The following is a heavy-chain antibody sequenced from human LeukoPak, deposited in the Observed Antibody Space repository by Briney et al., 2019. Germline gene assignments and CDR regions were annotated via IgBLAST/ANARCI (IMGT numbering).Heavy chain of an antibody. V-gene: IGHV4-39*07. CDR1: GGSISSGGYY. J-gene: IGHJ5*02. Sequence: SETLSLTCTVSGGSISSGGYYWSWIRQPPGKGLEWIGEINHSGSTNYNPSLKSRVTISVDTSKNQFSLKLSSVTAADTAVYYCLGYYYGSGSYWDHWFDPWGQGTLVTVSS. CDR3: LGYYYGSGSYWDHWFDP. CDR2: INHSGST. D-gene: IGHD3-10*01.